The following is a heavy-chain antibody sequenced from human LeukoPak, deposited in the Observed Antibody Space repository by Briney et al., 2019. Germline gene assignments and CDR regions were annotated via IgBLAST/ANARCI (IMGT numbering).Heavy chain of an antibody. CDR3: ARSSSLDYYGSGSSDY. CDR2: MNPSSGNT. J-gene: IGHJ4*02. D-gene: IGHD3-10*01. CDR1: GYTFTSYD. V-gene: IGHV1-8*01. Sequence: ASVKVSCKASGYTFTSYDINWVRQATGQGLEWMGWMNPSSGNTGYAQKFQGRVTMTRNTSISTAYMELSSLRSEDTAVYYCARSSSLDYYGSGSSDYWGQGTLVTVSS.